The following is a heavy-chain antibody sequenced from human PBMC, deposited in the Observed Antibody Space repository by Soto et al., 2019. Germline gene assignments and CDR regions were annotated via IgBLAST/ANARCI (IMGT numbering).Heavy chain of an antibody. CDR1: GGSISSDDFF. J-gene: IGHJ6*02. Sequence: QVQLQESGPGLVKPSETLSLSCNVSGGSISSDDFFWSWVRQHPGRGLEWIGYIYHRGTTYYNPSLQSRITISVDTSKNPFSLKLRSVTAADTAVYFCASYEDHGSGLSGGMDVWGQGTAVTVS. CDR2: IYHRGTT. V-gene: IGHV4-31*03. CDR3: ASYEDHGSGLSGGMDV. D-gene: IGHD3-10*01.